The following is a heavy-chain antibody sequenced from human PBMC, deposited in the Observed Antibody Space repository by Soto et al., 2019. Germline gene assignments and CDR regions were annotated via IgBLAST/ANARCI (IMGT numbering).Heavy chain of an antibody. CDR2: VYYSGGA. D-gene: IGHD2-21*01. CDR3: GRVVEGATRHTDFDS. CDR1: GVSIHNSHSF. V-gene: IGHV4-39*01. J-gene: IGHJ5*01. Sequence: SETLSLTCAVSGVSIHNSHSFWGWIRQPPGKGLEFIANVYYSGGAHYNPSFKSRVTISVDTATNQVSLRMSSVTATDTAVYFCGRVVEGATRHTDFDSWGQGTLVTVSS.